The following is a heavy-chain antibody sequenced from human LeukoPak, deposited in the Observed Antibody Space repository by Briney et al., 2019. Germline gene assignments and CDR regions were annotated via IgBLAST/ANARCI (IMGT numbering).Heavy chain of an antibody. V-gene: IGHV1-18*01. CDR3: ARGPVYYYDSSGAYYFDY. CDR1: GYTFTSYG. J-gene: IGHJ4*02. CDR2: ISAYNGNT. D-gene: IGHD3-22*01. Sequence: ASVKVSCKASGYTFTSYGISWVRQAPGQGLEWMGWISAYNGNTNYAQKLQGRVTMTTDTSTSTAYMELRSLRSDDTAVYYCARGPVYYYDSSGAYYFDYWGQGTLVTVSS.